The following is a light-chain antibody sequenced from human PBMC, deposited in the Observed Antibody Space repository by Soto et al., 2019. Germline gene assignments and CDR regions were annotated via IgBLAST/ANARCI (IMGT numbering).Light chain of an antibody. V-gene: IGLV2-14*01. Sequence: QSVLTQPASVSGSPGQSITISCTGTSSDVGTYNHVSWYRQHPGEAPKLMIYEVNNRPSGVSNRFSGSKSGNTASLTISGLQAEDEADYYCSSYTSTSTLWVFGGGTKLTVL. CDR3: SSYTSTSTLWV. CDR2: EVN. J-gene: IGLJ3*02. CDR1: SSDVGTYNH.